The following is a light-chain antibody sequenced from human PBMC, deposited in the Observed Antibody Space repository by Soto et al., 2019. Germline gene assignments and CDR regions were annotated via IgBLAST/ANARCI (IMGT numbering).Light chain of an antibody. CDR2: QVS. CDR3: SSYTSSGTWV. CDR1: SSDVGSYNR. Sequence: QSALTHPPSVSGSPGQSVTISCTGTSSDVGSYNRVSWYQQPPGTAPKLMICQVSNRPSGVPDRFSGSKSGNTASLTISGLQAEDEADYYCSSYTSSGTWVFGGGTKLTVL. J-gene: IGLJ3*02. V-gene: IGLV2-18*02.